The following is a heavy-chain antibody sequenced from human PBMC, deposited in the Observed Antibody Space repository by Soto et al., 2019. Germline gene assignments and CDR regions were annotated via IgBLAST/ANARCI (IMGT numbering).Heavy chain of an antibody. CDR2: IYPGDSDT. J-gene: IGHJ3*01. V-gene: IGHV5-51*01. Sequence: RKISFEAFGYTFTSSWIGWVRQMPGKGLEWMGIIYPGDSDTRYSPSFEGQVTVSADKSIKTAYLQWRSLRASDTAIYYCARPDLGKGNVFDVWGQGRRVTV. CDR3: ARPDLGKGNVFDV. D-gene: IGHD7-27*01. CDR1: GYTFTSSW.